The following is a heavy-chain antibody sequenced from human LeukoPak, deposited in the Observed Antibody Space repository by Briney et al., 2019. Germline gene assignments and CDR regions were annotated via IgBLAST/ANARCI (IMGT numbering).Heavy chain of an antibody. D-gene: IGHD4-23*01. CDR1: GFTFSNAW. V-gene: IGHV3-64*01. J-gene: IGHJ4*02. Sequence: GSLRLSCAASGFTFSNAWMSWVRQAPGKGLEYVSAISSYGDNTYYANSVKDRFTISRDNSKNTLYLQMGSLRADDMAVYYCARATNSYGGNSDYWGQGTLVTVSS. CDR3: ARATNSYGGNSDY. CDR2: ISSYGDNT.